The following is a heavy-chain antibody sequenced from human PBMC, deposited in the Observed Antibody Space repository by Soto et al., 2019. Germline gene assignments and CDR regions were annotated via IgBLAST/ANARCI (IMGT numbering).Heavy chain of an antibody. Sequence: ESGGGVVQPGRSLRLSCAASGFTFSSYGMHWVRQAPGKGLEWVAVIWYDGSNKYYADSVKGRFTISRDNSKNTLYLQMNSLRAEDTAVYYCARDYDILTGYPNYYFDYWGQGTLVTVSS. CDR1: GFTFSSYG. D-gene: IGHD3-9*01. CDR3: ARDYDILTGYPNYYFDY. J-gene: IGHJ4*02. CDR2: IWYDGSNK. V-gene: IGHV3-33*01.